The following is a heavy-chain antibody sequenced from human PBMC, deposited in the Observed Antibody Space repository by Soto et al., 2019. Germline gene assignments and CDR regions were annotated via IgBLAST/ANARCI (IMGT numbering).Heavy chain of an antibody. CDR1: GYSFTSYW. D-gene: IGHD3-10*01. CDR3: AISELPGGGYYYYGMDV. V-gene: IGHV5-51*01. J-gene: IGHJ6*02. CDR2: IYPGDSDT. Sequence: GESLKISCKGSGYSFTSYWIGWVRQMPGKGLEWMGIIYPGDSDTRYSPSFQGQVTISADKSISTAYLQWSGLKASDTAMYYCAISELPGGGYYYYGMDVWGQGTTVTVSS.